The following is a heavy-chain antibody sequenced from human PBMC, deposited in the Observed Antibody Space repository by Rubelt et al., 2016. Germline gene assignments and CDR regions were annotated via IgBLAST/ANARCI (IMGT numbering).Heavy chain of an antibody. J-gene: IGHJ4*02. D-gene: IGHD1-26*01. Sequence: EVQLVESGGGLVQPGGSLRLSCAASGFTVISNYMSWVRQAPGKRPEWVSAMSGSGGNTYYADSVKGQFIISRDNSKNTLYLQMNSLRAEDTAVYYCARDLSDSGRYHHFDYWGQGTLLTASS. V-gene: IGHV3-66*02. CDR3: ARDLSDSGRYHHFDY. CDR1: GFTVISNY. CDR2: MSGSGGNT.